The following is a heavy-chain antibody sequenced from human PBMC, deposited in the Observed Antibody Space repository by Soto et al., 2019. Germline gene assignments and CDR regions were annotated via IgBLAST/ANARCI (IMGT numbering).Heavy chain of an antibody. D-gene: IGHD4-17*01. J-gene: IGHJ4*02. V-gene: IGHV4-31*03. CDR2: IYYSGST. CDR1: GGSISSVGYY. CDR3: ARATTVVSADY. Sequence: SETLSLTCTVSGGSISSVGYYWTWIRQHPGKGLEWIGYIYYSGSTYYNPSLKSRVTISVDTSKNQFSLKLSSVTAADTAVYYCARATTVVSADYWGQGTLVTV.